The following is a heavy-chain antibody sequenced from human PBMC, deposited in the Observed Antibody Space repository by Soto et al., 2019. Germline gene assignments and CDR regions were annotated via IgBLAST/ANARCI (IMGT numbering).Heavy chain of an antibody. Sequence: PGGSLRLSCAASGFKFSNYAMSWVRQAPGKGLEWVSLISATGGGTYYADSVKGRFTISRDNSYNTLYLQVHSLTAEDTAVYYCAKDRRAGGYSALYFGIWGQGAQVTVSS. CDR1: GFKFSNYA. CDR2: ISATGGGT. J-gene: IGHJ4*02. CDR3: AKDRRAGGYSALYFGI. V-gene: IGHV3-23*01. D-gene: IGHD2-15*01.